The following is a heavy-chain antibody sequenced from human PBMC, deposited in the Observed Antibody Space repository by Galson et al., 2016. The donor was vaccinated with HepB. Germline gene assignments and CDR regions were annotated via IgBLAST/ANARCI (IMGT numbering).Heavy chain of an antibody. CDR2: ISYDGSNK. Sequence: SLRLSCAASGFPFSSYHKHWVRQAPGKALEWVAFISYDGSNKYYEDSVKGRFTISRDGTKNTLYLQMNSLRAEDTAVYYCAKSEYGVYFAFWGQGTLVTVSS. CDR1: GFPFSSYH. CDR3: AKSEYGVYFAF. J-gene: IGHJ4*02. V-gene: IGHV3-30*18. D-gene: IGHD4-17*01.